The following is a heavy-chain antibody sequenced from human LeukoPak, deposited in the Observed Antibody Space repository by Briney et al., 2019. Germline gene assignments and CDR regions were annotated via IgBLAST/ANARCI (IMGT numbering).Heavy chain of an antibody. V-gene: IGHV1-69*04. Sequence: ASVKVSCKASGGTFSSYAISWVRQAPGQGLEWMGRIIPILGIANYAQKFQGRVTITADKSTSTAYMELSSLRSEDTAVYYCARVERYRYWFDPWGQGTLVTVSS. CDR1: GGTFSSYA. D-gene: IGHD3-16*02. J-gene: IGHJ5*02. CDR3: ARVERYRYWFDP. CDR2: IIPILGIA.